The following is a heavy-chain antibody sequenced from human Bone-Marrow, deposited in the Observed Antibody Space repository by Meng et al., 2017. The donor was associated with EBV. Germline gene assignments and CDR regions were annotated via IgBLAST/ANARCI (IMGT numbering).Heavy chain of an antibody. CDR2: LIPMSGAP. D-gene: IGHD3-10*01. CDR3: ASESGRGFTPDY. Sequence: QVKLVESGGGVKKPGSSVKVSCWTSGGTFNSDAVSWVRQAPGQGLEWMGGLIPMSGAPHYAQKFQGRVTITADESTSTHYMDLSNLRSDDTAMYYCASESGRGFTPDYWGQGTLVTVSS. V-gene: IGHV1-69*01. J-gene: IGHJ4*02. CDR1: GGTFNSDA.